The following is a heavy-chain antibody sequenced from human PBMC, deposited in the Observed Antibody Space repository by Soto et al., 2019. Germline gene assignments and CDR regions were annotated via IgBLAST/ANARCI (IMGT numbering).Heavy chain of an antibody. CDR3: ARGRYGDY. CDR1: GYAFTTYG. Sequence: QVHLVQSGAEVKKPGASVKVSCKGSGYAFTTYGITWVRQAPGQGLEWMGWISAHSGNTNYAQKLQGRVTVTRDTSTSTACMELRSLRSDDTAVYYCARGRYGDYWGQGALVTVSS. CDR2: ISAHSGNT. V-gene: IGHV1-18*01. D-gene: IGHD1-1*01. J-gene: IGHJ4*02.